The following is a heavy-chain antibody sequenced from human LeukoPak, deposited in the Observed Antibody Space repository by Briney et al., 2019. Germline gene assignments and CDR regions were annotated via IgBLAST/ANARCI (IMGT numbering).Heavy chain of an antibody. J-gene: IGHJ4*02. CDR1: GFSFNTFG. CDR3: ARGGPEWPLDY. Sequence: GGSLRLSGVASGFSFNTFGMLWVRQAPGEGLEWVAVIWYDGSNSYYADSVRGRFTISRDNSKNTLYLQMNSLRAEDTAVYYCARGGPEWPLDYWGQGALVTVSS. V-gene: IGHV3-33*01. CDR2: IWYDGSNS. D-gene: IGHD3-3*01.